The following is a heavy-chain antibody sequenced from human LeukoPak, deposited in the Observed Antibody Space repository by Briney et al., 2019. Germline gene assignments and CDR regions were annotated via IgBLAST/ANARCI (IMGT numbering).Heavy chain of an antibody. D-gene: IGHD1-26*01. Sequence: PSETLSLTCTVSGDSISSSSYYWGWIRQPPGKGLEWIGYIYYTGSAYYNPSLKSRVTLSVDTSKNHFSLKLSSVTAADTAVYYCARHSGTYYADFDPWGQGTLVTVSS. V-gene: IGHV4-39*01. CDR2: IYYTGSA. CDR1: GDSISSSSYY. J-gene: IGHJ5*02. CDR3: ARHSGTYYADFDP.